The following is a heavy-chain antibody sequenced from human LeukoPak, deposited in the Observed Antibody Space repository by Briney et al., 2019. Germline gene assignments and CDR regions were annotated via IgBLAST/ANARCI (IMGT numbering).Heavy chain of an antibody. V-gene: IGHV4-59*12. J-gene: IGHJ6*03. D-gene: IGHD1-7*01. CDR1: GGSISSYY. CDR3: ASLYNWNYASPYYMDV. CDR2: IYYSGST. Sequence: SETLSLTCTVSGGSISSYYWSWIRQPPGKGLEWIGYIYYSGSTNYNPSLKSRVTISVDTSKNQFSLKLSSVTAADTAMYYCASLYNWNYASPYYMDVWGKGTTVTVSS.